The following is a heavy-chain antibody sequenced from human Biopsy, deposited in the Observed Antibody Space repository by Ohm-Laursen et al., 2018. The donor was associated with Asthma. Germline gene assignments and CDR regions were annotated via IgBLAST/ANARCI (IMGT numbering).Heavy chain of an antibody. CDR1: GGTFNTYV. Sequence: SVKVSCKTLGGTFNTYVIGWVRQAPGQGLEWMGGTNSVFGTTTYPQKFQDRVTITADDSTSTVYMELSSLRPEDTAVYYCARKAGSCISRTCYSLDFWGQGTLVTVSS. V-gene: IGHV1-69*13. CDR3: ARKAGSCISRTCYSLDF. J-gene: IGHJ4*02. CDR2: TNSVFGTT. D-gene: IGHD2-2*01.